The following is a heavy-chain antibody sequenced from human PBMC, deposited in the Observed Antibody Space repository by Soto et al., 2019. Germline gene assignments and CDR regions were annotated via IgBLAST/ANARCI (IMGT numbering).Heavy chain of an antibody. J-gene: IGHJ6*02. V-gene: IGHV1-69*13. Sequence: SVKVSCKASGGTFSSYAISWVRQAPGQGLEWMGGIIPIFGTANYAQKFQGRVTITADESTSTAYMELSSLRSEDTAVYYCARSVGVRGDPNYYYYGMDVWGQGTTVTVSS. CDR2: IIPIFGTA. CDR3: ARSVGVRGDPNYYYYGMDV. CDR1: GGTFSSYA. D-gene: IGHD3-10*01.